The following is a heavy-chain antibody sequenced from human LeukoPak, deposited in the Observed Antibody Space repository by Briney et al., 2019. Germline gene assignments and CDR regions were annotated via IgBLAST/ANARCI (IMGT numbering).Heavy chain of an antibody. J-gene: IGHJ3*02. CDR1: GYTFTSYD. CDR3: ARSYYYDSSGYYSAFDI. Sequence: GASVKVSCKASGYTFTSYDINWVRQATGQGLEWMGWMNPNSGNTGYAQKFQGRVTMTRNTSISTAYMELSSLRSEDTAVYYCARSYYYDSSGYYSAFDIWGQGTMVTVSS. V-gene: IGHV1-8*01. CDR2: MNPNSGNT. D-gene: IGHD3-22*01.